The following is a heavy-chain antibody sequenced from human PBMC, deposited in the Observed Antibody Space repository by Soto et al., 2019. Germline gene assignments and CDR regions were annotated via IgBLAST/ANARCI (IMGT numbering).Heavy chain of an antibody. D-gene: IGHD3-3*01. V-gene: IGHV4-30-4*01. CDR1: GGSISSGDYY. CDR3: ATKSTEEWLLCPPRHYGMDV. J-gene: IGHJ6*02. Sequence: SETLSLTCTVSGGSISSGDYYWSWIRQPPGKGLEWIGYMYSSGSTYYNPSLESRVAISRDTSKNQFSLTLRSVTAADTAVYYCATKSTEEWLLCPPRHYGMDVWGPGTTVTVSS. CDR2: MYSSGST.